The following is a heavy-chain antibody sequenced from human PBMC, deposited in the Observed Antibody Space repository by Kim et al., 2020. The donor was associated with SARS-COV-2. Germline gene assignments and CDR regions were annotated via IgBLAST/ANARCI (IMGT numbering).Heavy chain of an antibody. Sequence: GGSLRLSCAASGFTFSSYAMHWVRQAPGKGLEWVAVISYDGSNKYYADSVKGRFTISRDNSKNTLYLQMNSLRAEDTAVYYCARSVREWFGELSRWGYGMDVWGQGTTVTVSS. CDR3: ARSVREWFGELSRWGYGMDV. CDR1: GFTFSSYA. V-gene: IGHV3-30*04. J-gene: IGHJ6*02. D-gene: IGHD3-10*01. CDR2: ISYDGSNK.